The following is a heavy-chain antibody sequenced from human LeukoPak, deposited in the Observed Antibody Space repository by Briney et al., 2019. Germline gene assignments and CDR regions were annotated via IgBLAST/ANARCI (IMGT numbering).Heavy chain of an antibody. J-gene: IGHJ3*02. D-gene: IGHD5-18*01. Sequence: SETLSLTCAVYGGSFSGYYWSWIRHPPGKGLEWSGEINHSGSTNYNPSLESRVTISVDTSKNQFSLKLSSVTAADTAVYYWASSLDTAMARDAFDIWGQGTMVTVSS. CDR1: GGSFSGYY. CDR3: ASSLDTAMARDAFDI. V-gene: IGHV4-34*01. CDR2: INHSGST.